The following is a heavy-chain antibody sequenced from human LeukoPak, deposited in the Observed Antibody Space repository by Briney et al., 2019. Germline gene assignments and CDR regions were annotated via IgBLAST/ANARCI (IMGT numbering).Heavy chain of an antibody. CDR3: ARGNRNIGNWFDP. V-gene: IGHV4-30-4*01. J-gene: IGHJ5*02. CDR1: GGSISSGDYY. D-gene: IGHD1-14*01. CDR2: IYYSGST. Sequence: PSETLSLTCTVSGGSISSGDYYWSWIRQPPGKGLEWIGYIYYSGSTYYNPSLKSRVTISVDTSKNQFSLKLSSVTAADTAVYYCARGNRNIGNWFDPWGQGTLVTVSS.